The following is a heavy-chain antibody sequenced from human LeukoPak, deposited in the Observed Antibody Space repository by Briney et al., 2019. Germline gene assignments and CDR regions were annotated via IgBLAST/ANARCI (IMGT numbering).Heavy chain of an antibody. J-gene: IGHJ6*02. CDR2: INHSGST. V-gene: IGHV4-34*01. CDR1: GGSFSGYY. Sequence: SETLSLTCAVYGGSFSGYYWSWIRQPPGKGLEWIGEINHSGSTNYNPSLKSRVTISVDTSKNQFSLKLSSVTAADTAVYYCARGLIVVVPAAIRYYGMDVWGQGTTVTASS. CDR3: ARGLIVVVPAAIRYYGMDV. D-gene: IGHD2-2*01.